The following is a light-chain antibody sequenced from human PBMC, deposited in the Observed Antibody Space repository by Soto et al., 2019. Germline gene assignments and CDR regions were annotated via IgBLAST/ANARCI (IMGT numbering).Light chain of an antibody. J-gene: IGKJ4*01. CDR2: GAS. Sequence: EVVMTQSPATLSVSPGERATLSCRASHGISSHLAWYQQKPGQPPRLLIYGASTRATGVPARFSGSGSGTEFTLTISSLQSEDFGVYYCQQYNNWPLTFGGGTKVEIK. V-gene: IGKV3-15*01. CDR1: HGISSH. CDR3: QQYNNWPLT.